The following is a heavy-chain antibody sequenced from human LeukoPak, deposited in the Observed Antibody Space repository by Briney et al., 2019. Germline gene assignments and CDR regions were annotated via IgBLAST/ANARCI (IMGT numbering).Heavy chain of an antibody. CDR1: GFPFNSYA. J-gene: IGHJ4*02. Sequence: PGGSLRLSCVASGFPFNSYAMTWVRQAPGKGLEWVSGISSSGDGPYYADSVKGRFTISRDNSKNTLYLQMNSLRPEDTALYYCAKDYGGVTNYWGQGTLVTVSS. CDR2: ISSSGDGP. D-gene: IGHD3-16*01. CDR3: AKDYGGVTNY. V-gene: IGHV3-23*01.